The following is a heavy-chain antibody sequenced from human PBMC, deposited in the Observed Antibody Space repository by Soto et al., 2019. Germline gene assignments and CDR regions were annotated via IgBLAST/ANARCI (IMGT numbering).Heavy chain of an antibody. D-gene: IGHD6-6*01. CDR3: AAEITAKQLADYYYYMDV. Sequence: ASVKVSCKASGFTFTSSAMQWVRQARGQRLEWIGWIVVGSGNTNYAQKFQERVTITRDMSTSTAYMELSSLRSEDTAVYYCAAEITAKQLADYYYYMDVWGKGTTVTVSS. V-gene: IGHV1-58*02. CDR1: GFTFTSSA. CDR2: IVVGSGNT. J-gene: IGHJ6*03.